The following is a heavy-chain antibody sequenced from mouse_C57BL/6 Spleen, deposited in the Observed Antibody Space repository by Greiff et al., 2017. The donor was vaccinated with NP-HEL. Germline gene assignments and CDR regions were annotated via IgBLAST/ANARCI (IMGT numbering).Heavy chain of an antibody. D-gene: IGHD3-2*02. CDR2: IRLKSDNYAT. J-gene: IGHJ4*01. CDR3: TGPYSSGYLYYYAMDY. CDR1: GFTFSNYW. Sequence: EVKLVESGGGLVQPGGSMKLSCVASGFTFSNYWMNWVRQSPEKGLEWVAQIRLKSDNYATHYAESVKGRFTISRDDSKSSVYLQMNNLRAEDTGIYCCTGPYSSGYLYYYAMDYWGQGTSVTVSS. V-gene: IGHV6-3*01.